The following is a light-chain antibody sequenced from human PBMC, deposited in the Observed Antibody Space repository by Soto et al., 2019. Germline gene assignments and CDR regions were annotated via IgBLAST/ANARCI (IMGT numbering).Light chain of an antibody. J-gene: IGKJ1*01. V-gene: IGKV1-17*01. CDR3: LQHNSYPQT. CDR1: QGIRDA. CDR2: AAS. Sequence: DIQMAQSPSSLSASVGDRVTITCRASQGIRDALGWYQQKPGKVPKLLIYAASSLQSGVPSRFSGSGSGTEFTLTISSLHPEHFATYYCLQHNSYPQTFGQGTKVEI.